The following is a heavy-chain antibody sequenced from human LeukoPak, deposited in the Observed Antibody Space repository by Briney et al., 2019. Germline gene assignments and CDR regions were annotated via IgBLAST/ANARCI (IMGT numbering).Heavy chain of an antibody. CDR3: ARIPYSYGPREY. CDR1: GGSFSGYY. Sequence: PSETLSLTCAVYGGSFSGYYWSWIRQPPGKGLEWIGEINHSGSTNYNPSLKSRVTIPVDTSKNQFSLKLSSVTAADTAVYYCARIPYSYGPREYWGQGTLVTVSS. V-gene: IGHV4-34*01. D-gene: IGHD5-18*01. J-gene: IGHJ4*02. CDR2: INHSGST.